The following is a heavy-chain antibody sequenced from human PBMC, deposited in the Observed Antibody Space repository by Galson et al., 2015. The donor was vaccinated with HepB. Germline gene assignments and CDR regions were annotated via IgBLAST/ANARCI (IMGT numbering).Heavy chain of an antibody. CDR1: GYTFTRSY. J-gene: IGHJ6*02. CDR2: INPNEGST. CDR3: ARGPSGSWSTIEGMDV. V-gene: IGHV1-46*01. Sequence: SVNVSCKASGYTFTRSYIHWVRQAPGQGREWMGLINPNEGSTTYGHKLQCRATMTRDTSTSTVYMGLSSLRFDDTAIYYCARGPSGSWSTIEGMDVWGQGTTVTVSS. D-gene: IGHD6-13*01.